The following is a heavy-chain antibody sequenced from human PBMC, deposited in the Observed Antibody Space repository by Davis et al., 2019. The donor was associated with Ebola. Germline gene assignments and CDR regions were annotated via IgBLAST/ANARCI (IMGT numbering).Heavy chain of an antibody. V-gene: IGHV3-48*01. CDR1: GFTFSDYN. Sequence: GESLKISCAASGFTFSDYNMNWVRQAPGKGLEWVSYISSRSYSKFYADSVKGRFTISRDDAKNSLYLQMNSLRVEDTALYYCAKDLGASSGLGVESWGQGTLVTVSS. D-gene: IGHD6-19*01. CDR2: ISSRSYSK. CDR3: AKDLGASSGLGVES. J-gene: IGHJ5*01.